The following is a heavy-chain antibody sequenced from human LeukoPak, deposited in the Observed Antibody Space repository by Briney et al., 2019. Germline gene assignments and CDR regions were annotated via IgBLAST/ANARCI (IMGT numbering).Heavy chain of an antibody. CDR1: GGSISSGGYS. CDR2: IYHSGST. J-gene: IGHJ1*01. D-gene: IGHD6-25*01. V-gene: IGHV4-30-2*01. Sequence: PSETLSLTCAVSGGSISSGGYSWSWIRQPPGKGLEWIGYIYHSGSTYYNPSLKSRVTISVDTSKNQFSLKLSSVTAADTAVYYCARGVGIAAFQHWGQGTLVTVSS. CDR3: ARGVGIAAFQH.